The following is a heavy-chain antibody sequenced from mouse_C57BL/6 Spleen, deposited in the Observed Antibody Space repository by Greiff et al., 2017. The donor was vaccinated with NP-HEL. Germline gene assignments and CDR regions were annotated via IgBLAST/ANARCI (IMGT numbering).Heavy chain of an antibody. CDR3: ARNVGNPSYWYFDV. D-gene: IGHD2-1*01. Sequence: QVQLQQPGAELVRPGSSVKLSCKASGYTFTSYWMHWVKQRPIQGLDWIGNIDPSDSDTHYNQKFKDKATLTVTKSSSTAYMHLSSLTSEDSEVSSCARNVGNPSYWYFDVWGTGTTVTVSS. V-gene: IGHV1-52*01. J-gene: IGHJ1*03. CDR1: GYTFTSYW. CDR2: IDPSDSDT.